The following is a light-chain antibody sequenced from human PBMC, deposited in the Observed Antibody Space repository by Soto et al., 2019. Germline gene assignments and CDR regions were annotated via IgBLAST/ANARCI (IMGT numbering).Light chain of an antibody. CDR3: QQYNNWPKT. J-gene: IGKJ1*01. CDR1: QSVATN. Sequence: EIVMTQSPATLSVSPGERATLSCRASQSVATNLAWYQQKPGQAPRLLIYDASHRATGIPARFSGSGSGTEFTLTISSLQSEDFAVYYCQQYNNWPKTFGQGTKVDIK. V-gene: IGKV3D-15*01. CDR2: DAS.